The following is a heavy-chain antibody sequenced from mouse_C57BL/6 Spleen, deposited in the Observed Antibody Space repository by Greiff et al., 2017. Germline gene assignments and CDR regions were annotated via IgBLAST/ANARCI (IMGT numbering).Heavy chain of an antibody. CDR2: TFYSGIT. J-gene: IGHJ4*01. Sequence: EVPVVESGPSLVRPSQTLSLTCTVTGFSINSDCYWIWIRQFPGNKLEYIGYTFYSGITYYNPSLESRTYITRDTSKNQFSLKLSSVTTEDTATYYCARALRGYYAMDYWGQGTSVTVSS. CDR1: GFSINSDCY. V-gene: IGHV3-3*01. CDR3: ARALRGYYAMDY.